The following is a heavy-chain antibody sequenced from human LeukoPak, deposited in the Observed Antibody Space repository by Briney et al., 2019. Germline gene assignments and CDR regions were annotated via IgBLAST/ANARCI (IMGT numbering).Heavy chain of an antibody. D-gene: IGHD3-22*01. CDR1: GGSISSYY. CDR3: ASDSSGVYHPFY. CDR2: IYYSGST. V-gene: IGHV4-39*07. J-gene: IGHJ4*02. Sequence: SETLSLTCTVSGGSISSYYWGWIRQPPGKGLEWIVTIYYSGSTYYNPSLKSRVAISVDTSKNQFSLRLTSVTAADTAVYYCASDSSGVYHPFYWGQGTLVTVSS.